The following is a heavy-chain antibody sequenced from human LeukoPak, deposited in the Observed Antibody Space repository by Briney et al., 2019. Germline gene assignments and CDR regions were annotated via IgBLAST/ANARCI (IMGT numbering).Heavy chain of an antibody. D-gene: IGHD2-2*01. Sequence: TSETLSLTCTVSGGSISSYYWSWIRQPPGKGLEWIGYIYYSGSTNYNPSLKSRVTISVDTSKNQFSLKLSSVTAADTAVYYCARGYCSSTSCYSPIDYWGQGTLVTVSS. CDR3: ARGYCSSTSCYSPIDY. CDR1: GGSISSYY. J-gene: IGHJ4*02. V-gene: IGHV4-59*08. CDR2: IYYSGST.